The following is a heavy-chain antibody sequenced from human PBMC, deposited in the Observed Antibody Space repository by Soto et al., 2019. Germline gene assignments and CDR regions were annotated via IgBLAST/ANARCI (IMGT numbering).Heavy chain of an antibody. J-gene: IGHJ6*03. CDR3: AHFNSWYNNYYIDV. V-gene: IGHV2-5*02. Sequence: QITLKESGPTLVEPTQTLTLTCTFSGFSLSTSGVGVGWISQPPGKAPEWLALIYWDDDKRYRPSLKSRLTITKDTSKTHVVLTMTNMDPVDTATYYCAHFNSWYNNYYIDVWGKGATVTVSS. D-gene: IGHD6-13*01. CDR2: IYWDDDK. CDR1: GFSLSTSGVG.